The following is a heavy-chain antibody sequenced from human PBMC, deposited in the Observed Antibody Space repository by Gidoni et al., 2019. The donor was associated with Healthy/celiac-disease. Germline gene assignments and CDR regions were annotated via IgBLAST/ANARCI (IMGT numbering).Heavy chain of an antibody. CDR2: INPIFGTA. J-gene: IGHJ4*02. CDR1: GGTFSSYA. D-gene: IGHD2-15*01. CDR3: ARVEGRDCSGGSCYFDY. Sequence: QVQLVQSGAEVKKPGSSVKVSCKASGGTFSSYAISRVRQAPGQGLEWMGGINPIFGTANYAQKFQGRVTITADKSTSTAYMELSSLRSEDTAVYYCARVEGRDCSGGSCYFDYWGQGTLVTVSS. V-gene: IGHV1-69*06.